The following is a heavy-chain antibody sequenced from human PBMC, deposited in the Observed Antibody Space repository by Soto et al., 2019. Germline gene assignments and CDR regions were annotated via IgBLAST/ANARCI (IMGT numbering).Heavy chain of an antibody. Sequence: GGSLRLSCAASGFTFSSYAMSWVRQAPGKGLEWVSAISGSGGSTYYADSVKGRFTISRDSSKNTLYLQMNSLRAEDTAVYYCANAQGVSVVNPRLYPWGQGTVVTVSS. D-gene: IGHD2-15*01. V-gene: IGHV3-23*01. CDR2: ISGSGGST. J-gene: IGHJ5*02. CDR1: GFTFSSYA. CDR3: ANAQGVSVVNPRLYP.